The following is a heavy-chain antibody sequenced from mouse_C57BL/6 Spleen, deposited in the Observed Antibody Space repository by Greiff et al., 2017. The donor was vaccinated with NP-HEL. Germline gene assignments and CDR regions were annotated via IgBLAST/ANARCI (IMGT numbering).Heavy chain of an antibody. Sequence: EVKLVESGGGLVQPGGSLSLSCAASGFTFTDYYMSWVRQPPGKALEWLGFIRNKANGYTTEYSASVKGRFTISRDNSQSILYLQMNALRAEDSATYYCARYEGTLDYWGQGTTLTVSS. V-gene: IGHV7-3*01. CDR3: ARYEGTLDY. CDR1: GFTFTDYY. CDR2: IRNKANGYTT. D-gene: IGHD3-3*01. J-gene: IGHJ2*01.